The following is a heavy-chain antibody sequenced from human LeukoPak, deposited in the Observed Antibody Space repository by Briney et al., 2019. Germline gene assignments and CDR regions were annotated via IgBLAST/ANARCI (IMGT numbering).Heavy chain of an antibody. D-gene: IGHD5-12*01. V-gene: IGHV5-51*01. CDR3: ARCRYSSYGMDV. J-gene: IGHJ6*02. CDR2: IYPGDSDT. Sequence: GESLKISCKGSGYSFATYWIGWVRQIPGKGLEWMGIIYPGDSDTRYSPSFEGQVTISADKSISTAYLQGNSLKDSDSAMYYCARCRYSSYGMDVWGQGTTVTVSS. CDR1: GYSFATYW.